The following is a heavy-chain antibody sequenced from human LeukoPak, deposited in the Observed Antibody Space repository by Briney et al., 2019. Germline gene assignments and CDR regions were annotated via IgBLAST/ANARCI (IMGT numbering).Heavy chain of an antibody. CDR3: TTVRSSGWSNSVDY. CDR2: IRNKAYGGTT. V-gene: IGHV3-49*03. J-gene: IGHJ4*02. CDR1: GFTFGDYA. D-gene: IGHD6-19*01. Sequence: GGSLRLSCTASGFTFGDYALSWFRQAPGKGLEWVGFIRNKAYGGTTEYAASVKGRLTISRDDSKNTLYLQMNSLKTEDTAVYYCTTVRSSGWSNSVDYWGQGTLVTVSS.